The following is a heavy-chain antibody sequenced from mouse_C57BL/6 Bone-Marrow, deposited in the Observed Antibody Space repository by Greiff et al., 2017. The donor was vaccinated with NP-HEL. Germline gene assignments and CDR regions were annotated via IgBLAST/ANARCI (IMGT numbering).Heavy chain of an antibody. CDR3: ARRGNYYGSSYFYYFDY. V-gene: IGHV1-64*01. Sequence: QVQLQQPGAELVKPFCSGWSTCGASFNTCTSYFMHWFNHIPVQGLEWIGMIHPNLFLLNYNEKFKSKATLTVDKSSRTAYMQHRSLTAEDSAVYYCARRGNYYGSSYFYYFDYWGQGTTLTDSS. J-gene: IGHJ2*01. CDR2: IHPNLFLL. D-gene: IGHD1-1*01. CDR1: FNTCTSYF.